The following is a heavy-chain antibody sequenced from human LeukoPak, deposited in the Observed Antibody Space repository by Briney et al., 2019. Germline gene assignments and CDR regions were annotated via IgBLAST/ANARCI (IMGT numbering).Heavy chain of an antibody. Sequence: GGSLRLSCAASGFTFSKYYMHLVRQAPGKGLEWVSRILSDGSGPTYADSVKGRFTISRDNAKNTLYLQMNSLRAEDTALYYCARGGCSSTSCLDSWGQGTLVTVSS. CDR3: ARGGCSSTSCLDS. V-gene: IGHV3-74*01. CDR1: GFTFSKYY. CDR2: ILSDGSGP. D-gene: IGHD2-2*01. J-gene: IGHJ4*02.